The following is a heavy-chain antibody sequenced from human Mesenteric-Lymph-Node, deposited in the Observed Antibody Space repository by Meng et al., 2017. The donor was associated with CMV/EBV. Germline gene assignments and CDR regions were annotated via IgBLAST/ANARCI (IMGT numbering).Heavy chain of an antibody. J-gene: IGHJ6*02. D-gene: IGHD3-3*01. CDR1: GYTFTSYG. CDR2: ISAYNGNT. V-gene: IGHV1-18*01. CDR3: ARDKPGAIFDGMDV. Sequence: ASVKVSCKASGYTFTSYGISWVRQAPGQGLEWMGWISAYNGNTNYAQKLQGRVTMTTDTSTSTAYMELRSLRSDDTAVYYCARDKPGAIFDGMDVWGQGTTVTVSS.